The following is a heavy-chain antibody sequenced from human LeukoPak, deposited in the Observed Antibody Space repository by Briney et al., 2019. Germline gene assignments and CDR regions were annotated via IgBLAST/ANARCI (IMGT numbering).Heavy chain of an antibody. D-gene: IGHD2-2*01. CDR1: GGTFSRYA. Sequence: SVKVPCKASGGTFSRYAISWVRQAPGQGLEWMGGIIPIFGTANFAQKFQGRVTITADESTSTAYMELSSLRSEDTAVYYCARNIVVVPEVDYYYYYMDVWGKGTTVTVSS. V-gene: IGHV1-69*01. J-gene: IGHJ6*03. CDR3: ARNIVVVPEVDYYYYYMDV. CDR2: IIPIFGTA.